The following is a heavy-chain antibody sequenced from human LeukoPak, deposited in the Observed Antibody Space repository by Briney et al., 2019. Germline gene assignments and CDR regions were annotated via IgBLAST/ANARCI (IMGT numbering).Heavy chain of an antibody. CDR3: AKDRDIVVVVAADFDY. Sequence: GGSLRLSCAASGFTFSSYAMSWVRQAPGKGLEWVSAISGSGGSTYYADSVKGRFTTSRDNSKNTLYLQMNSLRAEDTAVYYCAKDRDIVVVVAADFDYWGQGTLVTVSS. CDR1: GFTFSSYA. CDR2: ISGSGGST. V-gene: IGHV3-23*01. D-gene: IGHD2-15*01. J-gene: IGHJ4*02.